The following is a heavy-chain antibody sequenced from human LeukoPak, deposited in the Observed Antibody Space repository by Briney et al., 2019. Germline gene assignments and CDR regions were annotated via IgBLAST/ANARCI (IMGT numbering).Heavy chain of an antibody. J-gene: IGHJ5*02. CDR1: GYTFTGYY. Sequence: ASVKVSCKASGYTFTGYYMHWVRQAPGQGLEWMGWINPNSGGTNYAQKFQGRVTMTRDTSISTAYMELSRLRSDDTAVYYCARGKYSNYEFNWFDPWGQGTLVTVSS. D-gene: IGHD4-11*01. CDR2: INPNSGGT. CDR3: ARGKYSNYEFNWFDP. V-gene: IGHV1-2*02.